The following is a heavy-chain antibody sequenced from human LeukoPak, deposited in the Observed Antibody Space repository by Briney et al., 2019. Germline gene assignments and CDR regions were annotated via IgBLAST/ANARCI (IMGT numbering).Heavy chain of an antibody. Sequence: GGSLRLSCAASGFTFSSYEIYWVRQAPGKGLEWISYISSGGSIFYNADSVMGRFTISRDNAKNSLYLQMNSLRAEDTAVYYCAREEAYCSGTSCFRFFDYWGQGTLVSVSS. CDR2: ISSGGSIF. CDR3: AREEAYCSGTSCFRFFDY. D-gene: IGHD2-15*01. CDR1: GFTFSSYE. J-gene: IGHJ4*02. V-gene: IGHV3-48*03.